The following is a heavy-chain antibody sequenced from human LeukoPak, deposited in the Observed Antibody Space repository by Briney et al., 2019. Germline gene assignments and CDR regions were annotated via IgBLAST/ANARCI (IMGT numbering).Heavy chain of an antibody. J-gene: IGHJ4*02. D-gene: IGHD3-10*01. CDR3: ARQRGIGYGSGIPHILY. Sequence: SETLSLTCAVNGGSFSGYFWSWIRQPPGKGLEWIGEINHSGSTYYNASLKSRITISVDTSKRQFSLKLSSVTAADTAVYYCARQRGIGYGSGIPHILYWGQGTLVTVSS. CDR2: INHSGST. V-gene: IGHV4-34*01. CDR1: GGSFSGYF.